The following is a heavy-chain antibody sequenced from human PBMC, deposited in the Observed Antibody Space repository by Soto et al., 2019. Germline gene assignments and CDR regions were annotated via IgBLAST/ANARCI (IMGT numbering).Heavy chain of an antibody. CDR3: ARQDCGGDCYTLYYFDY. D-gene: IGHD2-21*02. CDR1: GGSISSSSYY. V-gene: IGHV4-39*01. Sequence: QLQLQESGPGLVKPSETLSLTCTVSGGSISSSSYYWGWIRQPPGTGLEWFGSIYYSGSTYYNPSLKRRVTISVDTSKNQFSRKLSSVTAADTAVYYCARQDCGGDCYTLYYFDYWVQGTLVTVSS. CDR2: IYYSGST. J-gene: IGHJ4*02.